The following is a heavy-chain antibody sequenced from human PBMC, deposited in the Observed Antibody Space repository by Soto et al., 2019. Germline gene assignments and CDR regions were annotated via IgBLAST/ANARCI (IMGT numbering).Heavy chain of an antibody. V-gene: IGHV3-53*01. CDR1: GFTVSSNY. CDR3: ASQGLWLRNPFDY. Sequence: GGSLRLSCAASGFTVSSNYMSWVRQAPGKGLEWVSIIYSGGSTYYADSVKGRFTISRDNSKNTLYLQMNSLRADDTAVYYCASQGLWLRNPFDYWGQGTLVTVSS. D-gene: IGHD5-18*01. J-gene: IGHJ4*02. CDR2: IYSGGST.